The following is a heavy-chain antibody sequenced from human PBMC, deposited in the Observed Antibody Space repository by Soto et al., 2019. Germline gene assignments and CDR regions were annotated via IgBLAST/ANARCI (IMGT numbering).Heavy chain of an antibody. CDR3: ARDREDGSGTKYNWFDS. CDR2: TIPIFDTP. CDR1: GGTFGNLG. D-gene: IGHD3-10*01. V-gene: IGHV1-69*01. J-gene: IGHJ5*01. Sequence: QMQLVQSGAEVKKPGSSVKISYKASGGTFGNLGISWLRQAPGQGLEWMGGTIPIFDTPHYAEKFRDRVTITADATTTAYLELTSLTSADTATYYCARDREDGSGTKYNWFDSWGQGTLVTVSS.